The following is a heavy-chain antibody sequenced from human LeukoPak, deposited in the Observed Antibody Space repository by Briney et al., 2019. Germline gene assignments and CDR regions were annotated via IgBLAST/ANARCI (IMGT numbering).Heavy chain of an antibody. V-gene: IGHV3-23*01. CDR3: AKDLTADAT. CDR1: GFTFSSYA. CDR2: ISGSGGT. Sequence: GGSLRLSCAASGFTFSSYAMNWVRQAPGKGLEWVSAISGSGGTYYADSVKGRFTISRDNSKNTLYLQMNNLRAEDTAIYYCAKDLTADATWGQGTLVTVSS. J-gene: IGHJ5*02.